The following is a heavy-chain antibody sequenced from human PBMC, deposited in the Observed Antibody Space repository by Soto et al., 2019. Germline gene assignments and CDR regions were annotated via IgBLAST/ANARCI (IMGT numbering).Heavy chain of an antibody. CDR2: ISGSGGST. CDR1: GFTFSSYA. V-gene: IGHV3-23*01. CDR3: AVLGYCSGGSCYRDAFDI. D-gene: IGHD2-15*01. Sequence: GGSLRLSCAASGFTFSSYAMSWVRQAPGKGLEWVSAISGSGGSTYYADSVKGRFTISRDNSKNTLYLQMNSLRAEDTAVYYCAVLGYCSGGSCYRDAFDIWGQGTMVTVSS. J-gene: IGHJ3*02.